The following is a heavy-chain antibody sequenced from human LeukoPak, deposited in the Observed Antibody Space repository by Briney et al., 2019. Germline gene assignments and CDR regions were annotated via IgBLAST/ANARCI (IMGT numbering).Heavy chain of an antibody. CDR3: ARGRRYNHQRGAAYYYMDV. D-gene: IGHD3-10*01. CDR2: MNPNSGNT. J-gene: IGHJ6*03. CDR1: GYTFTGYW. V-gene: IGHV1-8*03. Sequence: ASVKVSCKAFGYTFTGYWMHWVRQVPGQGLEWMGWMNPNSGNTGYAQKFQGRVTITRNTSISTAYIELSSLRSEDTAGYYCARGRRYNHQRGAAYYYMDVWGKGTTVTVSS.